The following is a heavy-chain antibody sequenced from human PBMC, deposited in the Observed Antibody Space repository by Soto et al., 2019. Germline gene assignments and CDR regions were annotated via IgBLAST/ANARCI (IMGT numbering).Heavy chain of an antibody. CDR1: GGSFSGYY. J-gene: IGHJ6*02. Sequence: SETLSLTCAVYGGSFSGYYWSWIRQPPGKGLEWIGEINHSGSTNYNPSLKSRVTISVDTSKNQFSLKLSSVTAADTAVYYCARLGSSGWSYYYYYGMDVWGQGTTVTVSS. V-gene: IGHV4-34*01. CDR3: ARLGSSGWSYYYYYGMDV. CDR2: INHSGST. D-gene: IGHD6-19*01.